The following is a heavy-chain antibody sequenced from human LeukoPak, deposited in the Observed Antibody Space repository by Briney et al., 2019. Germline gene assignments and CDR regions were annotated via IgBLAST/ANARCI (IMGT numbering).Heavy chain of an antibody. Sequence: SETLSLTCTISGGSISIGGYYWSWIRQHPGKALEWIGYIYYSGNTNYNPSLKSRATISVDMSKNQFSLTLNSVTAADTAVYYCARSASSTSRSAFDIWGQGTRVTASS. CDR2: IYYSGNT. CDR1: GGSISIGGYY. CDR3: ARSASSTSRSAFDI. J-gene: IGHJ3*02. V-gene: IGHV4-61*08.